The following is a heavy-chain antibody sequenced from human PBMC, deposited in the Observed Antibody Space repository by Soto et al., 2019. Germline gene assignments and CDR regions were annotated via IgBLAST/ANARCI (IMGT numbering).Heavy chain of an antibody. CDR1: GFTFSDYY. CDR2: ISSGAITI. J-gene: IGHJ4*02. D-gene: IGHD6-6*01. Sequence: GGSLSLSCAASGFTFSDYYMNWIRQAPGKGLDWVSYISSGAITIYYADSVKGRFTISRDNAKNSLYLQMNSLRAEDTAVYYCAGQYSSSSVEFWGQGTLVTVSS. V-gene: IGHV3-11*01. CDR3: AGQYSSSSVEF.